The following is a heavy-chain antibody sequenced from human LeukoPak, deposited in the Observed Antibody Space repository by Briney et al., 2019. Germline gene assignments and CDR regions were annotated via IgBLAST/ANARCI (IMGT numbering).Heavy chain of an antibody. CDR1: GYTLTELS. CDR2: FDPEDGET. D-gene: IGHD6-13*01. CDR3: ATTPAGIAGGVE. J-gene: IGHJ4*02. V-gene: IGHV1-24*01. Sequence: ASVKVSCKVSGYTLTELSMHWVRQAPGKGLEWMGGFDPEDGETIYAQKFQGGVTMTEDTSTDTAYMELSSLRSEDTAVYYCATTPAGIAGGVEWGQGTLVTVSS.